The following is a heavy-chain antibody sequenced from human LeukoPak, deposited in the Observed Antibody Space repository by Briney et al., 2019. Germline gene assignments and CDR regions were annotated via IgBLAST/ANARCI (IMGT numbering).Heavy chain of an antibody. CDR1: GGSFSGYY. J-gene: IGHJ5*02. Sequence: PSETLSLTCAVYGGSFSGYYWSWIRQPPGKGLEWIGEINHSGSTYYNPSLKSRVTISVDRSKNQFSLKLSSVTAADTAVYYCARGDYTKNWFDPWGQGTLVTVSS. D-gene: IGHD4-11*01. V-gene: IGHV4-34*01. CDR2: INHSGST. CDR3: ARGDYTKNWFDP.